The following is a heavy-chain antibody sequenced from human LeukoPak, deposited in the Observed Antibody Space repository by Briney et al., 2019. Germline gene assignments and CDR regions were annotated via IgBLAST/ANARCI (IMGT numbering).Heavy chain of an antibody. CDR1: GYTFTSYD. CDR2: MNPNSGNT. CDR3: ARVRDYYGSGSYYSIRDY. V-gene: IGHV1-8*01. J-gene: IGHJ4*02. Sequence: ASVKVSCKASGYTFTSYDINWVRQATGQGLEWMGWMNPNSGNTGYAQKFQGRVTMTRNTSISTVYMELSSLRSEDTAVYYCARVRDYYGSGSYYSIRDYWGQGTLVTVSS. D-gene: IGHD3-10*01.